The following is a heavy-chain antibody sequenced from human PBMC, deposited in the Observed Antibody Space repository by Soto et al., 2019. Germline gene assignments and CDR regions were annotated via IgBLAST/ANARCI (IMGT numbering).Heavy chain of an antibody. V-gene: IGHV3-7*01. Sequence: EGQLVESGGGLVQPGGSLRLSCAASGFPFTTLWMSWVRQSPGKGLERVASIKEDGSEKNYVDSVKGRFTISRDNAKNSLFLQMNSLRDEDKAVYYCARGGWYSGIWGRGTLVIVSS. CDR2: IKEDGSEK. CDR3: ARGGWYSGI. CDR1: GFPFTTLW. J-gene: IGHJ2*01.